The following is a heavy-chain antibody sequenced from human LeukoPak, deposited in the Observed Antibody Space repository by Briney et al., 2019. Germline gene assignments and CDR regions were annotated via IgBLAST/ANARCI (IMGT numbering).Heavy chain of an antibody. J-gene: IGHJ4*02. CDR2: ISYDGSNK. CDR1: GFTFSSYA. CDR3: ARDRFRELPRGFDY. V-gene: IGHV3-30-3*01. Sequence: GRSLRLSCAASGFTFSSYAMHWVRQAPGKGLEWVAVISYDGSNKYYADSVKGRFTISRDNSKNTLYLQMNSLRAEDTAVYYCARDRFRELPRGFDYWGRGALVTVSS. D-gene: IGHD1-26*01.